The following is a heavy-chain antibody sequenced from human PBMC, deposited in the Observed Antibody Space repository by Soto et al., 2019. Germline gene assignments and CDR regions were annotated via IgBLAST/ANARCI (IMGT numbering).Heavy chain of an antibody. Sequence: QVQLVESGGGVVQPGRSLRLSCAASGFTFSSYGMHWVRQAPGKGLEWVAVISYDGSNKYYADSVKGRFTISRDNSKNPLYLQMNSLRAEDTAVYYCAKGKGGGVRDYFDYWGQGTLVTVSS. CDR3: AKGKGGGVRDYFDY. CDR2: ISYDGSNK. D-gene: IGHD1-26*01. J-gene: IGHJ4*02. CDR1: GFTFSSYG. V-gene: IGHV3-30*18.